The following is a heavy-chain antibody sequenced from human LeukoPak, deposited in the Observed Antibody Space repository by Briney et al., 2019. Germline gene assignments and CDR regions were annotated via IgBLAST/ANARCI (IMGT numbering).Heavy chain of an antibody. CDR1: GGSISGYY. D-gene: IGHD3-22*01. V-gene: IGHV4-59*12. J-gene: IGHJ4*02. Sequence: SETLSLTCTVSGGSISGYYWSWIRQPPGKGLEWIGYIYYSGSTNYNPSLKSRVTISVDTSKNQFSLKLSSVTPEDTAVYYCARADYYDSSGGPFDYWGQGTLVTVSS. CDR2: IYYSGST. CDR3: ARADYYDSSGGPFDY.